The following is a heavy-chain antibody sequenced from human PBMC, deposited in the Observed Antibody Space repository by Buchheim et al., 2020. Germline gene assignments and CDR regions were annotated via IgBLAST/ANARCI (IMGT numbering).Heavy chain of an antibody. CDR3: ARDAMGSTTYFQQ. V-gene: IGHV3-23*01. Sequence: EVQLLESGGKLVQPGGSLRLSCAASGFTFSTNDMSWVRQAPGKGLEWVSAIGARTGTTYYADSVKGRFTISRDTSRNTLYLQMTSLRAEDTAVYYCARDAMGSTTYFQQWGQGTL. CDR2: IGARTGTT. CDR1: GFTFSTND. D-gene: IGHD1-26*01. J-gene: IGHJ1*01.